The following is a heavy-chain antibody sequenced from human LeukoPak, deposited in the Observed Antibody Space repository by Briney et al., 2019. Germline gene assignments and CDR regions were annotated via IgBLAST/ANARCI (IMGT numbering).Heavy chain of an antibody. CDR2: ISGSADSRDYA. CDR3: AKFPCATGSVTRDY. V-gene: IGHV3-23*01. Sequence: GGSLRLSCVASGFSFSRFAMSWVRQTPGKGLEWVATISGSADSRDYADYADSVKGRFTISRDNSKDTLWLEMNSRRVEDTALYYCAKFPCATGSVTRDYWGQGTLVTVTS. CDR1: GFSFSRFA. D-gene: IGHD4-17*01. J-gene: IGHJ4*02.